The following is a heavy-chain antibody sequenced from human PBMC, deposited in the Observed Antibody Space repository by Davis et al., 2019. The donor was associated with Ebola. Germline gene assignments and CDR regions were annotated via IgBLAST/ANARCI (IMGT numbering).Heavy chain of an antibody. CDR1: GFTFSSYS. Sequence: GESLKISCAASGFTFSSYSMNWVRQAPGKGLEWVSSISSSSSYIYYADSVKGRFTISRDNAKNSLYLQMNSLRAEDTAVYYCAPLFGGWFDPWGQGTLVTVSS. D-gene: IGHD3-16*01. CDR2: ISSSSSYI. CDR3: APLFGGWFDP. V-gene: IGHV3-21*01. J-gene: IGHJ5*02.